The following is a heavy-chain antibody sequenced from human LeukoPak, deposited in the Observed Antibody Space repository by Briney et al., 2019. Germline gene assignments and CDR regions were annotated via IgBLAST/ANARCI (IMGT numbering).Heavy chain of an antibody. D-gene: IGHD3-10*01. V-gene: IGHV7-4-1*02. J-gene: IGHJ6*02. CDR1: GYTFTSYA. Sequence: GASVKVSCKASGYTFTSYAMNWVRQAPGQGLEWMGWINTNTGNPTYAQGFTGRFVFSLDTSVSTAYLQISSLKAEDTAVYYCAREAVRGENYYYGMDVWGQGTTVTVSS. CDR2: INTNTGNP. CDR3: AREAVRGENYYYGMDV.